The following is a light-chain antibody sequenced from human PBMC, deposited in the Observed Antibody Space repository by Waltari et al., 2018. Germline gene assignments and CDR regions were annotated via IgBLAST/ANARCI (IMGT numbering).Light chain of an antibody. J-gene: IGLJ2*01. Sequence: SSDLTQDPSVSVALGQTVRNTCHGDTPRRYYASWYQQRPGQAPILVLYGPDNRPSGIPDRFSGSTSGNTASLTITGAQAEDEADYYCHSRETFSTRLFGGGTRLTV. CDR2: GPD. V-gene: IGLV3-19*01. CDR3: HSRETFSTRL. CDR1: TPRRYY.